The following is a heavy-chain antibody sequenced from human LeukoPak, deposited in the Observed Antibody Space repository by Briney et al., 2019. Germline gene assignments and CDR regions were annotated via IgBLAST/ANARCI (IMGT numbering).Heavy chain of an antibody. J-gene: IGHJ3*02. D-gene: IGHD2-2*01. CDR2: INSDGSST. V-gene: IGHV3-74*01. CDR1: GFTFSSYW. CDR3: ARLPAAISHAFDI. Sequence: GGSLRLSCAASGFTFSSYWMHWVRQAPGKGLVWVSRINSDGSSTSYADSVKGRFTISRDNAKNTLYLQMNSLRAEDTAVYCCARLPAAISHAFDIWGQGTMVTVSS.